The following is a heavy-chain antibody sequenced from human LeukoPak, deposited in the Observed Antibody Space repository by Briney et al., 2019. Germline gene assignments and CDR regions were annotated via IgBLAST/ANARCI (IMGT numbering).Heavy chain of an antibody. CDR2: ISRTGNTI. Sequence: PGGSLRLSCAASGFTVSSNYMSWIRQTPGKGLEWLSYISRTGNTIYYRDSVKGRFTISRDNANNQLHLQMDNLRAEDTAVYFCARDLGSSTVTTAFDYWGQGTLVTVSS. CDR1: GFTVSSNY. D-gene: IGHD4-17*01. V-gene: IGHV3-11*01. CDR3: ARDLGSSTVTTAFDY. J-gene: IGHJ4*02.